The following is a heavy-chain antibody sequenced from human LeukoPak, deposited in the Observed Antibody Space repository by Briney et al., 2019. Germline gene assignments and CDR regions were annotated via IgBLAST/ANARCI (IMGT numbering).Heavy chain of an antibody. Sequence: GGSLRLSCAASGFTFSSYSMNWVRQAPGKGLEWVSSISSSSSYIYYADSVNGRFTISRDNAKNSLYLQMNSLRAEDTAVYYCAREKGVCSSTSCPYYYYYYMDVWGKGTTVTVSS. J-gene: IGHJ6*03. CDR2: ISSSSSYI. V-gene: IGHV3-21*01. CDR3: AREKGVCSSTSCPYYYYYYMDV. CDR1: GFTFSSYS. D-gene: IGHD2-2*01.